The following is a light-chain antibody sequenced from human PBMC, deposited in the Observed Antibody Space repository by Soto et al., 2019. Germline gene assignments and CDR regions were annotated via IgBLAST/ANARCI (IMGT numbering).Light chain of an antibody. Sequence: LQIAQSPSTLSASVGGRVTITCRASQSISSWLAWYQQKPGKAPKLLIYKASSLESGVPSRFSGSGSGTEFTLTISSLQPDDSATYYCQQYNSYSGTFGQGTKVDIK. J-gene: IGKJ1*01. CDR1: QSISSW. CDR2: KAS. V-gene: IGKV1-5*03. CDR3: QQYNSYSGT.